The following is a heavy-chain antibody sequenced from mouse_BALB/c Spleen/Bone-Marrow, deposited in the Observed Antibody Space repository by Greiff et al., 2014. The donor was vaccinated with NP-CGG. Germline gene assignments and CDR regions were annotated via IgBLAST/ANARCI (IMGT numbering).Heavy chain of an antibody. D-gene: IGHD4-1*01. Sequence: QVQLQQSGAELVKPGTSVKLSCKASGYTFTTYYMYWVKQRPGQGLEWIGEINPNNGGTNFKEKFKSKATLTVDKSPSTAYMQLSSLTSEDSAVYYCTRGRTWDFDYWGQGTTLTVSS. J-gene: IGHJ2*01. CDR1: GYTFTTYY. V-gene: IGHV1S81*02. CDR3: TRGRTWDFDY. CDR2: INPNNGGT.